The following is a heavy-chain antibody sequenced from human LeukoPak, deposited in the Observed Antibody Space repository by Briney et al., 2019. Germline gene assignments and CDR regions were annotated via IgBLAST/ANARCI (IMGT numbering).Heavy chain of an antibody. CDR2: IKHSGST. Sequence: SETLSLTCAVYGGSFSGYYWSWIRQPPGKGLEWIGEIKHSGSTNYYPSLKSRVTISVDTYKKQFSLKVSSVTAADTAVYYCASSPSNYDYVWGSYRSDAFDIWGQGTMVTVSS. D-gene: IGHD3-16*02. CDR3: ASSPSNYDYVWGSYRSDAFDI. V-gene: IGHV4-34*01. CDR1: GGSFSGYY. J-gene: IGHJ3*02.